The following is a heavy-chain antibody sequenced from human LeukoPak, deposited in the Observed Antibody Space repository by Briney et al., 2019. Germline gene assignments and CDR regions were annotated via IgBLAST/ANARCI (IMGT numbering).Heavy chain of an antibody. CDR1: GFTFSSYS. J-gene: IGHJ5*02. D-gene: IGHD3-3*01. V-gene: IGHV3-21*01. CDR2: ISSSSSYI. CDR3: ARGIGQLRFLEWSTQQNWFDP. Sequence: GGSLRLSCAASGFTFSSYSMNWVRQAPGKGLEWVSSISSSSSYIYYADSVKGRFTISRDNAKNSLYLQMNSLRAEDTAVYYCARGIGQLRFLEWSTQQNWFDPWGQGTLVTVSS.